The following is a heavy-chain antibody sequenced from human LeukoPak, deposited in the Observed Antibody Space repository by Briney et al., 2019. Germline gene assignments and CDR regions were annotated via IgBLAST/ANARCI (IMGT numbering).Heavy chain of an antibody. D-gene: IGHD3-16*02. CDR3: ARLGASYDYVWGSYRPDAFDI. J-gene: IGHJ3*02. CDR1: GFTFSSYA. Sequence: GSLRLSCAASGFTFSSYAMSWVRQPPGKGLEWIGSIYYSGSTYYNPSLKSRVTISVDTSKNQFSLKLSSVTAADTAVYYCARLGASYDYVWGSYRPDAFDIWGQGTMVTVSS. V-gene: IGHV4-38-2*01. CDR2: IYYSGST.